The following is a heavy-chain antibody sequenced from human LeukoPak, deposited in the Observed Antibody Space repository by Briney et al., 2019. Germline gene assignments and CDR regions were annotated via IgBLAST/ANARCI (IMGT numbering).Heavy chain of an antibody. J-gene: IGHJ6*02. D-gene: IGHD5-18*01. V-gene: IGHV3-23*01. CDR1: GFTFSSYA. CDR3: AKDRIQLRAPLDV. CDR2: ISGSGGST. Sequence: PGGSLRLSCAASGFTFSSYAMSWVRQAPGKGLEWVSAISGSGGSTYYADSVKGWFTISRDNSKNTLYLQMNSLRAEDTAVYYCAKDRIQLRAPLDVWGQGTTVTVSS.